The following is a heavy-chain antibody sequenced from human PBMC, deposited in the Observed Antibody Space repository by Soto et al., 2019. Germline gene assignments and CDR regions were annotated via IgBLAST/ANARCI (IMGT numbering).Heavy chain of an antibody. CDR1: GFTFSSYG. Sequence: PGGSLRLSCAASGFTFSSYGMHWVRQAPGKGLEWVAVIWYDGSNKYYADSVKGRFTISRDNSKNTLYLQMNSLRAEDTAVYYCARDQVVVRGVFGYWGQGTLVTVSS. CDR3: ARDQVVVRGVFGY. D-gene: IGHD3-10*01. CDR2: IWYDGSNK. V-gene: IGHV3-33*01. J-gene: IGHJ4*02.